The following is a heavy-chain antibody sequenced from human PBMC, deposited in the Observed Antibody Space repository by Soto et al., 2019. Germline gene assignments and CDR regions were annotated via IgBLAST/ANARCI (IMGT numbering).Heavy chain of an antibody. CDR3: ARVPNARMGWCDP. D-gene: IGHD2-8*01. J-gene: IGHJ5*02. CDR2: VSAYTGKT. CDR1: GYTFISYD. V-gene: IGHV1-18*01. Sequence: QVQLVQSGAEVKKPGASVKVSCKASGYTFISYDITWVRRAPGQGLEWMGWVSAYTGKTNYAQKLQGRVTMTTDTXTSTAYMELRSLRSDDTAVYYCARVPNARMGWCDPWGQGTLVTVST.